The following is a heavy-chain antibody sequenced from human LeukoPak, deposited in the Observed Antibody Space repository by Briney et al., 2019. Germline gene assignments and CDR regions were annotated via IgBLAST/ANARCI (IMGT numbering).Heavy chain of an antibody. CDR2: IKQDGSMK. CDR3: AMIEQVVSNVEGGY. CDR1: GFPFRNFW. D-gene: IGHD6-6*01. V-gene: IGHV3-7*01. J-gene: IGHJ4*02. Sequence: GGSLRLSCAASGFPFRNFWMSWVRQAPGKGLEWVANIKQDGSMKGYVDSVKGRFTISRDNAKNSLYLQMNSLRADDTAVYFCAMIEQVVSNVEGGYWGQGTLVTVSS.